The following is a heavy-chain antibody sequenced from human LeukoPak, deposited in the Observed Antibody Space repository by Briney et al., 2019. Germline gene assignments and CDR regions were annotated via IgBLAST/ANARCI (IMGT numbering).Heavy chain of an antibody. CDR3: ARADHGVRSTSCYTLDY. CDR2: INPNSGDT. D-gene: IGHD2-2*02. V-gene: IGHV1-2*02. Sequence: RASVKVSCKASGYTFTGYYTHWVRQAPGQGLECMGWINPNSGDTNYAQKFQGRVTMTRDTSISTAYVELTSLRSDDTAVYYCARADHGVRSTSCYTLDYWGQGTLVTVSS. J-gene: IGHJ4*02. CDR1: GYTFTGYY.